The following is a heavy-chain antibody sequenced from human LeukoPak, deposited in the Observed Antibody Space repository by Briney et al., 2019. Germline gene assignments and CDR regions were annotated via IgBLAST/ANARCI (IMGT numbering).Heavy chain of an antibody. CDR3: AKDIGRGYSSGPGN. D-gene: IGHD6-19*01. CDR1: GFTSDDYA. CDR2: ISWNSGSI. Sequence: GRSLRLPCAASGFTSDDYAMHWVRQAPGKGLEWVSGISWNSGSIGYADSVKGRFTISRDNAKNSLYLQMNSLRAEDTALYYCAKDIGRGYSSGPGNWGQGTLVTVSS. J-gene: IGHJ4*02. V-gene: IGHV3-9*02.